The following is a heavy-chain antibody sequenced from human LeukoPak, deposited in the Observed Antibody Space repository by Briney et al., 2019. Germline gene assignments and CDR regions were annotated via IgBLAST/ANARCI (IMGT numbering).Heavy chain of an antibody. CDR3: AKDLNYDFWSGYYGYFDY. D-gene: IGHD3-3*01. V-gene: IGHV3-23*01. CDR1: GFTFSSNA. Sequence: GGSLRLSCAASGFTFSSNAMSWVRQALGKGLEWVSGISGSGGSTYYADSVKGQFTISRDNSKNTLYLQMNSLRAEDTAVYYCAKDLNYDFWSGYYGYFDYWGQGTLVTVSS. J-gene: IGHJ4*02. CDR2: ISGSGGST.